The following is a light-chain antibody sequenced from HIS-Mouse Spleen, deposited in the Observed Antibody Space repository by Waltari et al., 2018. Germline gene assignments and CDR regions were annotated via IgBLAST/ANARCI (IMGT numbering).Light chain of an antibody. J-gene: IGLJ3*02. Sequence: QSALTQPASVSGSPGQSITISCTGTSSDVGGYHYVSWYQQHPGKAPKLMIYDVSNRPSGVSNRFSGSKSGNTASLTISGLQAEDEADYYCSSYTSSSTYWVFGGGTKLTVL. CDR3: SSYTSSSTYWV. CDR1: SSDVGGYHY. V-gene: IGLV2-14*03. CDR2: DVS.